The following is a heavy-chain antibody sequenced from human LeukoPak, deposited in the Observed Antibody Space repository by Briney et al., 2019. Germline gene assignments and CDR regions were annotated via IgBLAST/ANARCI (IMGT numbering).Heavy chain of an antibody. CDR3: ARAYSDSWYYFDY. D-gene: IGHD6-13*01. Sequence: KAPETLSLTCTVSGGSISSYYWSWIRQPPGKGLEWIGYIYYSGSTNYNSSLKSRVTISVDTSKNQFSLKLSSVTAADTAVYYCARAYSDSWYYFDYWGQGTLVTVSS. CDR2: IYYSGST. J-gene: IGHJ4*02. V-gene: IGHV4-59*01. CDR1: GGSISSYY.